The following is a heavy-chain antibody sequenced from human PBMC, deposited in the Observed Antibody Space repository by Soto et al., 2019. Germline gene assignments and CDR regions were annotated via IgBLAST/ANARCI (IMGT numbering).Heavy chain of an antibody. V-gene: IGHV4-31*03. CDR1: GGLISNGYYY. J-gene: IGHJ4*02. D-gene: IGHD3-22*01. CDR3: ARADSGYYDSSGYHSIDY. Sequence: LSRTCTVSGGLISNGYYYWSWIRQHPGKGLEWIGYIYHSGSTYYNPSLKSRLTISVATSKDQFSLKLSSVTAADTAVYYCARADSGYYDSSGYHSIDYWGQGTLVTVSS. CDR2: IYHSGST.